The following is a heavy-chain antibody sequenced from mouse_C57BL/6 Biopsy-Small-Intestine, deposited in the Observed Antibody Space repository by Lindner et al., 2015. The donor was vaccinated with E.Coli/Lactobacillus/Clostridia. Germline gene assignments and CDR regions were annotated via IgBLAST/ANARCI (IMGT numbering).Heavy chain of an antibody. CDR3: ARSGDWDVGGYYFDY. D-gene: IGHD4-1*01. V-gene: IGHV1-19*01. CDR2: INPYNGGT. Sequence: VQLQESGPELAXPGASVKMSCKASGYTFTDYYMNWVKQSHGKSLEWIGVINPYNGGTSYNQKFKGKATLTVDHSSSTAYMQLNSLTSEDSAVYYCARSGDWDVGGYYFDYWGQGTTLIVSS. CDR1: GYTFTDYY. J-gene: IGHJ2*01.